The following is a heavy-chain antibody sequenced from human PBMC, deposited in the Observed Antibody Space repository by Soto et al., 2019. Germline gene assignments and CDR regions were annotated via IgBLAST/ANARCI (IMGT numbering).Heavy chain of an antibody. D-gene: IGHD6-13*01. Sequence: LALTCTVSGASICSGGYYWSWMRQHPGKGLEWIGYIYYSGSTYYNPSLKSRVTISVDTSKNQFSLKLSSVTAADTAVYYCARDRYSSSGRGYYYYYGMDVWGQGTTVTVSS. V-gene: IGHV4-31*03. CDR2: IYYSGST. J-gene: IGHJ6*02. CDR1: GASICSGGYY. CDR3: ARDRYSSSGRGYYYYYGMDV.